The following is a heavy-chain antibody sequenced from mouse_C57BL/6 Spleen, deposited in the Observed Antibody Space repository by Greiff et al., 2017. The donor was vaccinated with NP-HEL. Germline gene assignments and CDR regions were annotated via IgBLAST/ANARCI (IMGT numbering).Heavy chain of an antibody. CDR1: GYTFTSYW. V-gene: IGHV1-50*01. J-gene: IGHJ2*01. Sequence: QVQLQQPGAELVKPGASVKLSCKASGYTFTSYWMQWVKQRPGQGLEWIGEIDPSDSYTNYNQKFKGKATLTVDTSSSTAYMQLISMTSEDSAVYYCARDYYGSSYSFDYWGQGTTLTVSS. CDR3: ARDYYGSSYSFDY. D-gene: IGHD1-1*01. CDR2: IDPSDSYT.